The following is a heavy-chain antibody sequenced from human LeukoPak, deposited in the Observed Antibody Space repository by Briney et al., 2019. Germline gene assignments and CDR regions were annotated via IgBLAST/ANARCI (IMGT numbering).Heavy chain of an antibody. V-gene: IGHV4-34*01. CDR2: INHSGST. Sequence: SETLSLTCAVYGGSFSGYYWSWIRQPPGKGLEWIGEINHSGSTNYNPSLKSRVTISVDTSKNQFSLKLSSVTAADTAVYYCARSRLFGSYYSLDYWGQGTLVTVSS. CDR3: ARSRLFGSYYSLDY. CDR1: GGSFSGYY. D-gene: IGHD1-26*01. J-gene: IGHJ4*02.